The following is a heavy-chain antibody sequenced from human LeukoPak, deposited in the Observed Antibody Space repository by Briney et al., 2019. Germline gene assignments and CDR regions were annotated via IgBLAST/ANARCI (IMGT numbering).Heavy chain of an antibody. V-gene: IGHV4-59*12. CDR3: ARGGLGRITMVRGVPYYFDY. CDR1: GGSISSYY. CDR2: IYYSGST. Sequence: PSETLSLTCTVSGGSISSYYWSWIRQPPGKGLEWIGYIYYSGSTNYNPSLKSRVTISVDTSKNQFSLKLSSVTAADTAVYYCARGGLGRITMVRGVPYYFDYWGQGTPVTVSS. D-gene: IGHD3-10*01. J-gene: IGHJ4*02.